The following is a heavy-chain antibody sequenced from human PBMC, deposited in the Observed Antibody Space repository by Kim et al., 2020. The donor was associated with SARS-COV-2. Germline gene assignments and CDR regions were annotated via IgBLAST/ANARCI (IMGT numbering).Heavy chain of an antibody. Sequence: GGSLRLSCAASGFTFSDYYMSWIRQAPGKGLEWVSYISSSGSTIYYADSVKGRFTISRDNAKNSLYRQMNSLRAEDTAVYYCARDLRVLGFYYYYYGMDVWGQGTTVTVSS. CDR2: ISSSGSTI. D-gene: IGHD2-8*02. J-gene: IGHJ6*02. V-gene: IGHV3-11*01. CDR1: GFTFSDYY. CDR3: ARDLRVLGFYYYYYGMDV.